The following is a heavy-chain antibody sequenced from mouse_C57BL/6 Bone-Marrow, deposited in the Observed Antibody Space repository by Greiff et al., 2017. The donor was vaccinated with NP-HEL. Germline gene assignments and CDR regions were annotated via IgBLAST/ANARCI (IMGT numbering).Heavy chain of an antibody. CDR2: IDPANGNT. Sequence: VQLQQPVAELVRPGASVKLSCTASGFTIKNTYMHWVKQRPEQGLEWIGRIDPANGNTKYAPKFQGKATITADTSSNTAYLQLSSLTSEDTALYYCASRPYYAMDYWGQGTSVTVSS. V-gene: IGHV14-3*01. CDR1: GFTIKNTY. J-gene: IGHJ4*01. CDR3: ASRPYYAMDY.